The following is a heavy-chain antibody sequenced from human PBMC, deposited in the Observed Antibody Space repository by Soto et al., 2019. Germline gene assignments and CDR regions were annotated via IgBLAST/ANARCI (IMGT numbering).Heavy chain of an antibody. Sequence: ASVKVSCKASGYTFTSYDINWVRQATGQGLEWMGWMNPNSGNTGYAQKFQGRVTMTRNTSISTAYMELSSLRSEDTAVYYCARGRDRYGYGYYYYGMDVWGQGTTVTVSS. D-gene: IGHD5-18*01. V-gene: IGHV1-8*01. CDR1: GYTFTSYD. CDR3: ARGRDRYGYGYYYYGMDV. J-gene: IGHJ6*02. CDR2: MNPNSGNT.